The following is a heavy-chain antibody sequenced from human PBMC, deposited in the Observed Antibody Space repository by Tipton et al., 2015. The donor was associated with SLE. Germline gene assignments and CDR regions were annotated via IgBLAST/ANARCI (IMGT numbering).Heavy chain of an antibody. J-gene: IGHJ4*02. CDR1: GFTFSSYW. CDR3: ARDQVQIWDY. V-gene: IGHV3-7*01. CDR2: IKQDGSEK. Sequence: VQLVQSGGGLVQPGGSLRLSCTASGFTFSSYWMSWVRQAPGKGLELVANIKQDGSEKYYVDSVKGRFTISRDNAKNSLYLQMNSLRAEDTAVYFCARDQVQIWDYWGQGTLVTVSS.